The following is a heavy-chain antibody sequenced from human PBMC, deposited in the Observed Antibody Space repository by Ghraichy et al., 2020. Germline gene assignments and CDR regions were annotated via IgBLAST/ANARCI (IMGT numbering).Heavy chain of an antibody. CDR2: ISGSGGST. CDR3: AKGVVVTANPYWYFDL. J-gene: IGHJ2*01. V-gene: IGHV3-23*01. CDR1: GFTFSSYA. Sequence: GGSLRLSCAASGFTFSSYAMSWVRQAPGKGLEWVSAISGSGGSTYYAESVKGRFTISRDNFKNTLYLQMNSLRAEDTAVYYCAKGVVVTANPYWYFDLWGRGTLVTVSS. D-gene: IGHD2-21*02.